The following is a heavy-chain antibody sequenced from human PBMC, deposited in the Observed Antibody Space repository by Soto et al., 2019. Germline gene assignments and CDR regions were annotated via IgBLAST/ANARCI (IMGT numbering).Heavy chain of an antibody. J-gene: IGHJ4*02. D-gene: IGHD3-22*01. Sequence: SETLSLTCTVSGGSISSSSYYWGWIRQPPGKGLEWIGSIYYSGSTYYNPSLKSRVTISVDTSKNQFSLKLSSVTAADTAVYYCARTITMIVDPTANYFDYWGQGTLVTVSS. CDR3: ARTITMIVDPTANYFDY. CDR2: IYYSGST. CDR1: GGSISSSSYY. V-gene: IGHV4-39*01.